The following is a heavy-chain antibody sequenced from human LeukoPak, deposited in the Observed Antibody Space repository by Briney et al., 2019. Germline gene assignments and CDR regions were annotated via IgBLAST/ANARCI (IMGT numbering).Heavy chain of an antibody. Sequence: GGSLRLSCAASGFTFSSYAMSWVRQAPGKGLEWVGRIKSKTDGGTTDYAAPVKGRFTISRDDSKNTLYLQMNSLKTEDTAVYYCTTVSFVVVTAIPDAFDIWGQGTMVTVSS. J-gene: IGHJ3*02. D-gene: IGHD2-21*02. CDR2: IKSKTDGGTT. CDR3: TTVSFVVVTAIPDAFDI. CDR1: GFTFSSYA. V-gene: IGHV3-15*01.